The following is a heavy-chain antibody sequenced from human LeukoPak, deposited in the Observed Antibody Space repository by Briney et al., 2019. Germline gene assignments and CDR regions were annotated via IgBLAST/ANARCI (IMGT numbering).Heavy chain of an antibody. V-gene: IGHV4-39*07. Sequence: PSETLSLTCTVSGGSISSSSYYWGWIRQPPGKGLEWIGSIYYSGSTYYNPSLKSRVTISIDTSKNQFSLKLTSVTAADTAVYYCARGNLYSDRWYTAFDIWGQGTTVTVSS. CDR1: GGSISSSSYY. CDR3: ARGNLYSDRWYTAFDI. CDR2: IYYSGST. D-gene: IGHD6-13*01. J-gene: IGHJ3*02.